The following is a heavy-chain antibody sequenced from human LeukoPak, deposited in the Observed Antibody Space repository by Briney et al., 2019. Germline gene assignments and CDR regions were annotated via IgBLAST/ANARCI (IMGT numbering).Heavy chain of an antibody. Sequence: GGSLRLSCAASGFAFSSYAMTWVRQAPGKGLEWVSGITESVITTSTADSVKGRFTISRDNSRNTLYLQMNSLRAEDTAVYYCAKEVKWLLKGTYFDLWGRGTLVTVSS. CDR1: GFAFSSYA. CDR3: AKEVKWLLKGTYFDL. V-gene: IGHV3-23*01. CDR2: ITESVITT. D-gene: IGHD3-22*01. J-gene: IGHJ2*01.